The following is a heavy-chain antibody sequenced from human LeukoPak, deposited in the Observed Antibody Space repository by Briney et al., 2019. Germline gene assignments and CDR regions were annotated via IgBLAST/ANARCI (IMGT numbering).Heavy chain of an antibody. CDR3: AREGHISMMVLVITYFDY. J-gene: IGHJ4*02. Sequence: GGSLRVFCAASGFTFSSYHMHWVRQAPGKGLEWVAVVSTDGKTTYYADSVKGRIIISRDNPKNTLSLQMNSLRTEDTAVYYCAREGHISMMVLVITYFDYCGQGALVTVSS. CDR1: GFTFSSYH. CDR2: VSTDGKTT. D-gene: IGHD3-22*01. V-gene: IGHV3-30*04.